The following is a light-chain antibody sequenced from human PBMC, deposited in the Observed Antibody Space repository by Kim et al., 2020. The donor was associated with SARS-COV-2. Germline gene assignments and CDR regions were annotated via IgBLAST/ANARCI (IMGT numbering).Light chain of an antibody. CDR1: LGIASR. CDR3: QQANSFPYT. V-gene: IGKV1-12*01. J-gene: IGKJ2*01. CDR2: AAN. Sequence: SASVGDRVTITCRASLGIASRLAWYQQRPGRAPRLLIYAANTLQTGVPSRFSGSGSGTDFTLTINRLQPEDFATYYCQQANSFPYTVGRGTKLEI.